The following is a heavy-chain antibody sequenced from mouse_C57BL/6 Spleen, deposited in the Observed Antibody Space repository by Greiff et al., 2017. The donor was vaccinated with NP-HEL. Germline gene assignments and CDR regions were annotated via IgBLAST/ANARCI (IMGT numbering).Heavy chain of an antibody. CDR3: ARGKFITTVVPYFDY. D-gene: IGHD1-1*01. CDR1: GYTFTSYW. J-gene: IGHJ2*01. V-gene: IGHV1-52*01. CDR2: IDPSDSET. Sequence: QVQLQQPGAELVRPGSSVKLSCKASGYTFTSYWMHWVKQRPIQGLEWIGNIDPSDSETHYNQKFKDKATLTVDKSSSTAYMQLSSLTSEDSAVYYCARGKFITTVVPYFDYWGQGTTLTVSS.